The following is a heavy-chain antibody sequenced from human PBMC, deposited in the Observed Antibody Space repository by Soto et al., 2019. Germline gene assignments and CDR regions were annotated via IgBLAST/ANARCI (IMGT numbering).Heavy chain of an antibody. J-gene: IGHJ4*02. CDR2: INPDGSST. D-gene: IGHD1-7*01. V-gene: IGHV3-74*01. CDR3: ARDNWNSY. CDR1: GFTFSNYW. Sequence: EVQLAESGGGLVQPGGSLRLSCAATGFTFSNYWMHWVRQVPGRGLVWVSRINPDGSSTNYADSVKGRFTMSRDNAKNMVYREMNSLRAEDTAVYYCARDNWNSYWGQGILVTVSS.